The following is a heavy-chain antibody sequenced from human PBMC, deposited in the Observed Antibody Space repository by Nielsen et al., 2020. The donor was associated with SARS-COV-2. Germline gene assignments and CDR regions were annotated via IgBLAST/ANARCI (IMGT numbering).Heavy chain of an antibody. Sequence: SETLSLTCAVYGGSFSGYYWSWIRQPPGKGLEWIGEINHRGSTNYNPSLKSRVTISVDTSKNQFSLKLSSVTAADTAVYYCARVVYSSGWKDAFDIWGQGTMVTVSS. CDR2: INHRGST. CDR3: ARVVYSSGWKDAFDI. D-gene: IGHD6-19*01. V-gene: IGHV4-34*01. J-gene: IGHJ3*02. CDR1: GGSFSGYY.